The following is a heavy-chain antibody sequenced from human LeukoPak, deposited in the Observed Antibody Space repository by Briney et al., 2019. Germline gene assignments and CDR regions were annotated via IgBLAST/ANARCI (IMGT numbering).Heavy chain of an antibody. D-gene: IGHD3-10*01. CDR2: IYTSGST. CDR1: GGSISSGSYY. Sequence: PSETLSLTCTVSGGSISSGSYYWSWIRQPAGKGLEWIGRIYTSGSTHYNPSLKSRVTISVDTSKNQFSLKLSSVTAADTAVYYCARGDHYGSGSYYPFDYWGQGTLVTVSS. V-gene: IGHV4-61*02. CDR3: ARGDHYGSGSYYPFDY. J-gene: IGHJ4*02.